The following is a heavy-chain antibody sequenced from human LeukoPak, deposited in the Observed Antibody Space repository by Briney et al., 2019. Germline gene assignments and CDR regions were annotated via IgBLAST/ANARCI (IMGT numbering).Heavy chain of an antibody. D-gene: IGHD5/OR15-5a*01. V-gene: IGHV5-51*01. CDR1: GYSFTSYW. J-gene: IGHJ6*03. CDR3: ARHVYHPDCYYYMDV. CDR2: IYPGDSDT. Sequence: GESLKISCKGSGYSFTSYWIGWVRQMPGKGLEWMGIIYPGDSDTRYSPSFQGPVTISADKSISTAYLQWSSLKASDTAMYYCARHVYHPDCYYYMDVWGKGTTVTVSS.